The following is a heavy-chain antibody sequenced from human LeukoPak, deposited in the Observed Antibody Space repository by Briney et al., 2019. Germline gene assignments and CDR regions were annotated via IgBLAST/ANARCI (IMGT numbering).Heavy chain of an antibody. CDR1: GGSSNNYY. CDR2: IYTSGST. Sequence: PSETLSLTCTVSGGSSNNYYWSWIRQSAGKGLEWIGRIYTSGSTNYNPSLKSRVTISVDTSKNQFSLKLSSVTAADTAVYYCARVGHYDYVWGSYRYTTGPIDYWGQGTLVTVSS. CDR3: ARVGHYDYVWGSYRYTTGPIDY. J-gene: IGHJ4*02. V-gene: IGHV4-4*07. D-gene: IGHD3-16*02.